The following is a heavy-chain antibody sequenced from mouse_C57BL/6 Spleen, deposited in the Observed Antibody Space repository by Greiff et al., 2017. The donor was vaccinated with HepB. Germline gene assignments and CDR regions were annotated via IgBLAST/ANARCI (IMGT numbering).Heavy chain of an antibody. CDR1: GYTFTSYW. V-gene: IGHV1-50*01. CDR2: IDPSDSYT. Sequence: QVQLQQSGAELVKPGASVKLSCKASGYTFTSYWMQWVKQRPGQGLEWIGEIDPSDSYTNYNQKFKGKATLTVDTSSSTAYMQLSSLTSEDSAVYYCARSNYGSSDAMDYWGQGTSVTVSS. CDR3: ARSNYGSSDAMDY. J-gene: IGHJ4*01. D-gene: IGHD1-1*01.